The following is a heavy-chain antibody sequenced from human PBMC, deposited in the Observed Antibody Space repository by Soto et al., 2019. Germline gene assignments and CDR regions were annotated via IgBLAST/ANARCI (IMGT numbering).Heavy chain of an antibody. V-gene: IGHV3-21*01. CDR3: ATAAGSAVVAFDI. Sequence: GGSLRLSCAASGFTFSSYSMNWVRQAPGKGLEWVSSISSSSSYIYYADSVKGRFTISRDNAKNSPYLQMNSLRAEDTAVYYCATAAGSAVVAFDIWGQGTMVTVSS. D-gene: IGHD3-10*01. CDR1: GFTFSSYS. J-gene: IGHJ3*02. CDR2: ISSSSSYI.